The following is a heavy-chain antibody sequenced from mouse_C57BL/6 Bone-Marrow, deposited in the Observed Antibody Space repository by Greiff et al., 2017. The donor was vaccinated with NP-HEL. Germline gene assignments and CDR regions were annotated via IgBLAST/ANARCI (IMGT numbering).Heavy chain of an antibody. CDR3: ARRWLLRAWVAY. V-gene: IGHV1-81*01. CDR1: GYTFTSYG. D-gene: IGHD2-3*01. CDR2: IYPRSGNT. J-gene: IGHJ3*01. Sequence: VQLQQSGAELARPGASVKLSCKASGYTFTSYGISWVKQRTGQGLEWIGEIYPRSGNTYYNEKFKGKATLTADKASSTAYMELRSLTSEDSAVDFCARRWLLRAWVAYWGQGTLVTVSA.